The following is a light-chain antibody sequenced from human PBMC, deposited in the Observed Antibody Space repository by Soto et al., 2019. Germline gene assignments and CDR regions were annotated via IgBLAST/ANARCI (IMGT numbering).Light chain of an antibody. CDR2: AAS. Sequence: DIQMTQSPSSLSASVGDRVTITCRASQGISTYLVWYQQKPGTVPKLLIFAASTLQSGVPSRFSGSGSWTDFTLTISSLQPEDGATYYCQNYNGAPWTFGQGTKVEIK. J-gene: IGKJ1*01. CDR1: QGISTY. CDR3: QNYNGAPWT. V-gene: IGKV1-27*01.